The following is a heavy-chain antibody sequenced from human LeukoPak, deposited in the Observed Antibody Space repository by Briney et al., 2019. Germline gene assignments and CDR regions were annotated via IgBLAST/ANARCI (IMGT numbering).Heavy chain of an antibody. D-gene: IGHD2-2*01. CDR2: SNAGNGNT. CDR1: GYTFTSYA. J-gene: IGHJ4*02. Sequence: EASVKVSCKASGYTFTSYAVHWVRQAPGQRLEWMGWSNAGNGNTKYSQEFQGRVTITRDTSASTAYMELSSLRSEDMAVYYCARGNRYCSSTSCFYYFDYWGQGTLVTVSS. CDR3: ARGNRYCSSTSCFYYFDY. V-gene: IGHV1-3*02.